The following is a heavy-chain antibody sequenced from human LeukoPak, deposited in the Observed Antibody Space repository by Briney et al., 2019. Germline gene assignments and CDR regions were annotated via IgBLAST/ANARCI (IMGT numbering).Heavy chain of an antibody. CDR3: AKDQ. CDR1: GFSFSYYS. V-gene: IGHV3-21*04. CDR2: ITSGSNYM. Sequence: GGSLRLSCAASGFSFSYYSMHWVRQAPGKGLEWVSSITSGSNYMYYADSVKGRFTISRDNAKNSLYLQMNSLRAEDTAMYYCAKDQWGQGTLVTVSS. J-gene: IGHJ4*02.